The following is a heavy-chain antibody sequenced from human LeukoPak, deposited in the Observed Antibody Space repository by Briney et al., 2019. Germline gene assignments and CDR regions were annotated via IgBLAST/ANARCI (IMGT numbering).Heavy chain of an antibody. Sequence: SETLSLTCAVYGGSFSGYYWSWLRQPPRKGLEWIGEINHSGSTNYNPSLKSRVTISVDTSKNQFSLKLSSVTAADTAVYYCARGRPYSHFRFDPWGQGTLVTVSS. D-gene: IGHD2-15*01. CDR2: INHSGST. V-gene: IGHV4-34*01. J-gene: IGHJ5*02. CDR1: GGSFSGYY. CDR3: ARGRPYSHFRFDP.